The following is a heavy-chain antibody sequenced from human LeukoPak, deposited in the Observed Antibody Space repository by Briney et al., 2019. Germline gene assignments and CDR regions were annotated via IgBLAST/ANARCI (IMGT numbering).Heavy chain of an antibody. D-gene: IGHD5-18*01. Sequence: GGSLRLSCAASGCTFSSYGMHWVRKAPGKGLELVAVISYDGSKKYYADSANGRFTISRDNSKNTLYLQMNSLRAEDTAVYSCAPAEGRDSYADFDYWGQGTLVPVSS. CDR1: GCTFSSYG. CDR3: APAEGRDSYADFDY. V-gene: IGHV3-30*03. J-gene: IGHJ4*02. CDR2: ISYDGSKK.